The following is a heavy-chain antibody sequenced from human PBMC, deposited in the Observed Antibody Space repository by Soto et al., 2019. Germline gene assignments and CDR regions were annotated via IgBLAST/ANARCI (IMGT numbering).Heavy chain of an antibody. Sequence: QVQLVQSGAEVKKPGASVKVSCKASGYTFTSYLIIWVRQAPGQGLEWMGWISVNNGNTNYAQTLQGRVTMTTDTSTSTAYMELRSLISDDTAVYYCARVSSGWYFWFDPWGQGTLVNVSS. CDR3: ARVSSGWYFWFDP. D-gene: IGHD6-19*01. CDR1: GYTFTSYL. CDR2: ISVNNGNT. J-gene: IGHJ5*02. V-gene: IGHV1-18*01.